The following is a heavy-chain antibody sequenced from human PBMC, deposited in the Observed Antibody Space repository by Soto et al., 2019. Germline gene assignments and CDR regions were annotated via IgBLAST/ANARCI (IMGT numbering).Heavy chain of an antibody. CDR2: ISFDGSNK. Sequence: GSLRLSCAASGFTFSGYGMHWVRQAPGKGLEWVAVISFDGSNKYYADSVKGRFTISRDNSKNTLYLQMNSLRAEDTAVYYCAKRGGIAAALDYYYGMDVWGQGTTVTVSS. J-gene: IGHJ6*02. V-gene: IGHV3-30*18. D-gene: IGHD6-13*01. CDR1: GFTFSGYG. CDR3: AKRGGIAAALDYYYGMDV.